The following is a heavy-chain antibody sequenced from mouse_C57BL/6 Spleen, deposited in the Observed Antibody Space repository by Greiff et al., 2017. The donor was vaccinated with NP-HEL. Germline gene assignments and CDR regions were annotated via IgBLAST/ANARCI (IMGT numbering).Heavy chain of an antibody. J-gene: IGHJ2*01. CDR1: GYAFSSSW. CDR2: IYPGDGDT. Sequence: VQLQQSGPELVKPGASVKISCKASGYAFSSSWLNWVKPRPGKGLEWIGRIYPGDGDTNYNGKFKGKATLTADKSSSTAYMQLSSLTSEDSAVYFCARVTTGVDYWGQGTTLTVSS. D-gene: IGHD1-1*01. CDR3: ARVTTGVDY. V-gene: IGHV1-82*01.